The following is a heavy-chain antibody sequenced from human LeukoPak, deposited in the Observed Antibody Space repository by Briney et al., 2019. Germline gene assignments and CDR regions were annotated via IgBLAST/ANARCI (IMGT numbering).Heavy chain of an antibody. J-gene: IGHJ5*02. CDR1: GYSISSGYY. CDR2: IYHSGST. V-gene: IGHV4-38-2*01. D-gene: IGHD2-2*01. CDR3: ARVEYQLSQCCWFDP. Sequence: SETLSLTCAVSGYSISSGYYWGWIRQPPGKGLGWIGSIYHSGSTYYNPSLKSRVTISVDTSKNQFSLKLSSVTAADTAVYYCARVEYQLSQCCWFDPWGQGTLVTVSS.